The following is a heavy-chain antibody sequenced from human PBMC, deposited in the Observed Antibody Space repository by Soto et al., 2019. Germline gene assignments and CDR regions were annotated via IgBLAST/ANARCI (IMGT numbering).Heavy chain of an antibody. CDR3: AKNQGVELVPLATVDWFDP. V-gene: IGHV3-23*01. Sequence: GGSLRLSCAASGFIFENFGMSWVRQAPGKGLEWISSISGSGFKKYYADSVKVRFTISRDNSKSTVYLELNNLSAEDTAVYHCAKNQGVELVPLATVDWFDPWGQGSVVTVSS. D-gene: IGHD1-26*01. CDR2: ISGSGFKK. J-gene: IGHJ5*02. CDR1: GFIFENFG.